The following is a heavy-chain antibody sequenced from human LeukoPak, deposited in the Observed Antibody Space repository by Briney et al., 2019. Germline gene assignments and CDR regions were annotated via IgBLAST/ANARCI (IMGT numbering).Heavy chain of an antibody. CDR3: ATSRVGTTYMDV. V-gene: IGHV3-9*03. Sequence: GGSLRLSCAVSGFTLDDYSMHWVRQAPGEGLGWVSSISWNSVNIAYADSVRGRFTASRDNAKNALYLQMNSLRGEDMALYYCATSRVGTTYMDVWGKGTTVTVSS. CDR2: ISWNSVNI. CDR1: GFTLDDYS. D-gene: IGHD1-1*01. J-gene: IGHJ6*03.